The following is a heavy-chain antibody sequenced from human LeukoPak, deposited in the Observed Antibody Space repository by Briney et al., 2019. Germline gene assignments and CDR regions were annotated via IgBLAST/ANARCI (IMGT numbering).Heavy chain of an antibody. V-gene: IGHV3-21*01. J-gene: IGHJ3*02. CDR3: ARQMTAIDDAFDI. D-gene: IGHD2-21*02. Sequence: GGSLRLSCAASGFTFSSYSMNWVRQAPGNGLEWVSSISSSSSYIYYADSVKGRFTISRDNAKNSLYLQMNSLRAEDTAVYYCARQMTAIDDAFDIWGQGTMVTVSS. CDR2: ISSSSSYI. CDR1: GFTFSSYS.